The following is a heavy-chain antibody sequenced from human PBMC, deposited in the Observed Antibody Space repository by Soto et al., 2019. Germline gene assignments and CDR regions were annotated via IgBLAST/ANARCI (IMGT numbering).Heavy chain of an antibody. Sequence: QVQLVESGGGVVQPRRSLSVSCAASGFTFSSYAMHWVRQAPGNGLEWVAVISYDGSNKYYADSVKGRFTISRDNSKNTLYLQMNSLRAEDTAVYYCAREDTAAAVDYYYYGMDVWGQGTTVTVSS. CDR2: ISYDGSNK. V-gene: IGHV3-30-3*01. D-gene: IGHD6-13*01. CDR1: GFTFSSYA. CDR3: AREDTAAAVDYYYYGMDV. J-gene: IGHJ6*02.